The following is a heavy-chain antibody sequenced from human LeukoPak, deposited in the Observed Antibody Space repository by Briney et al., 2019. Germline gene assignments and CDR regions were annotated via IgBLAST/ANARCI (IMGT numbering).Heavy chain of an antibody. D-gene: IGHD3-3*01. CDR2: ISSSGDTR. V-gene: IGHV3-48*01. CDR3: ARGSGFLRNYMDV. J-gene: IGHJ6*03. Sequence: PGGSLRLSCAASGFAFSNYSMNWVRQAPGKGLEWISYISSSGDTRYYADSVKGRFTISRDNAKNSLYLQMNSLRAEDTAVYYCARGSGFLRNYMDVWGKGTTVTVSS. CDR1: GFAFSNYS.